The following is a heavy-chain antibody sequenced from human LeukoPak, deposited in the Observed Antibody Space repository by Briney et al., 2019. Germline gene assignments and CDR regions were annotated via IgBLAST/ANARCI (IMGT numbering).Heavy chain of an antibody. Sequence: GASVKVSCKASGYTSTSYYMHWVRQAPGQGLEWMGIINPSGGSTSYAQKFQGRVTMTRDMSTSTVYMELSSLRSEDTAVYYCARGTPMIVGPSGWSDPWGQGTLVTVSS. D-gene: IGHD3-22*01. V-gene: IGHV1-46*01. J-gene: IGHJ5*02. CDR1: GYTSTSYY. CDR3: ARGTPMIVGPSGWSDP. CDR2: INPSGGST.